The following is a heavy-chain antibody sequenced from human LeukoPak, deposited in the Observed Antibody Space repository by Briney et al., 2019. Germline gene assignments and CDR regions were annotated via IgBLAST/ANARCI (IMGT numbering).Heavy chain of an antibody. D-gene: IGHD7-27*01. J-gene: IGHJ6*02. CDR1: GFTFSDYW. CDR2: IKQDGSEK. V-gene: IGHV3-7*01. Sequence: GGSLRLSCAASGFTFSDYWMSWVRQAPGKGLEWVADIKQDGSEKYYVDSVKGRFTISRDNSKNTLFLQMNSLRAEDTAVYYCAKDKSTALTGTYYYGMDVWGQGTTVTVSS. CDR3: AKDKSTALTGTYYYGMDV.